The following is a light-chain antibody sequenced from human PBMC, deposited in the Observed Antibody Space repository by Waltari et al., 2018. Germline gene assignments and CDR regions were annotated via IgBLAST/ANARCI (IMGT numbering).Light chain of an antibody. J-gene: IGLJ6*01. V-gene: IGLV6-57*03. CDR2: EDN. CDR3: QSYDSSNQV. Sequence: NFMLTQPHSVSESPGKTVTISCTRSSGNIASNYVQRYQQRPGSAPSTVIYEDNQRPSGVPDRFSGSIDSSSNSASLTISGLKTEDEADYYCQSYDSSNQVFGSGTKVAVL. CDR1: SGNIASNY.